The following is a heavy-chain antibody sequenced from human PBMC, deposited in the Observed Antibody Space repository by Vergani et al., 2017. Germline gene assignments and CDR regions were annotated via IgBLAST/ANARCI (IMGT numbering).Heavy chain of an antibody. V-gene: IGHV5-51*01. CDR2: FYPGYSDT. D-gene: IGHD1-14*01. Sequence: EVQLVQSGAEVKKPGESLKISCKGSGYSFTSYWIGWVRQMTGKGLEWMGIFYPGYSDTRYSPSFQGQVPISADQSISTAYLQWSSLTASGTAMYYCARRKDNPHGHWFDPWGQGTLVTVSS. CDR3: ARRKDNPHGHWFDP. J-gene: IGHJ5*02. CDR1: GYSFTSYW.